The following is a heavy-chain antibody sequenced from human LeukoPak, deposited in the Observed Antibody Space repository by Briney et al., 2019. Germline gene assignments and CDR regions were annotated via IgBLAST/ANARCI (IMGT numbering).Heavy chain of an antibody. D-gene: IGHD3-22*01. Sequence: PGGSLRLSCAASGFTFSSYAMSWVRQAPGKGLEWVSAISGSGGSTYYADSVKGRFTISRDNPKNTLYLQMNSLRAEDTAVYYCAKGPAPYYYDSSGYLGYFDYWGQGTLVTVSS. CDR3: AKGPAPYYYDSSGYLGYFDY. V-gene: IGHV3-23*01. J-gene: IGHJ4*02. CDR2: ISGSGGST. CDR1: GFTFSSYA.